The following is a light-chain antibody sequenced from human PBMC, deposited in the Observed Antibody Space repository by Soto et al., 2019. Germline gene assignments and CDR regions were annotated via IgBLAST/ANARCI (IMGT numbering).Light chain of an antibody. J-gene: IGKJ1*01. CDR3: GQFVSSPPRT. Sequence: EIVLTQSPGTLSLSPGERATLSCRASQSVGSTFLAWYQQKPGQAPRLLIYGVSTRATGITDRFSGSWSGTDFTLSISRLEPEDFAVYYCGQFVSSPPRTFGQGTKVEIK. CDR2: GVS. V-gene: IGKV3-20*01. CDR1: QSVGSTF.